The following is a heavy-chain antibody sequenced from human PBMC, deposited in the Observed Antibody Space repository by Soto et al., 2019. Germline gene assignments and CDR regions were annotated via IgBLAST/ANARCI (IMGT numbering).Heavy chain of an antibody. V-gene: IGHV4-34*01. D-gene: IGHD4-4*01. CDR3: ARDSTRRGACDI. CDR2: INHSGST. CDR1: DGSFSVYY. Sequence: PSETLSLTCAIYDGSFSVYYWIWIRQSPGEGLEWIGEINHSGSTNYNPSLKSRVTMSVDASKNQFSLKLSSVTAADTAVYYCARDSTRRGACDIWGQGTTVPVSS. J-gene: IGHJ3*02.